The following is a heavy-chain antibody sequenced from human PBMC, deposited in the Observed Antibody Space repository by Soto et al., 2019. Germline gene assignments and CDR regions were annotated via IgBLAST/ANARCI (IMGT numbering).Heavy chain of an antibody. CDR1: GDSVNSGDYY. J-gene: IGHJ5*02. CDR3: ARGGSGYIAYDPADR. V-gene: IGHV4-31*03. Sequence: QVQLQESGPGLVQPSQTLSLTCTVSGDSVNSGDYYWSWIRQRPGKGLEWIGFIYYSGTTFYTPSLKSRVTMSLDTSKNQFSLKLTSVTAADTAVYYCARGGSGYIAYDPADRWGQGTLVTVSS. CDR2: IYYSGTT. D-gene: IGHD5-12*01.